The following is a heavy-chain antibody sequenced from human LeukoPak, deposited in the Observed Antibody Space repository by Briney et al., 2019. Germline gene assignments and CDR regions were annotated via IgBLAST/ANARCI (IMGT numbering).Heavy chain of an antibody. CDR2: IIPIFGTA. CDR1: GGTFSSYA. Sequence: ASVRVSCKASGGTFSSYAISWVRQAPGQGLEWMGGIIPIFGTANYAQKFQGRVTITADESTSTAYMELSSLRSEDTAVYYCARQSGELRTYFDYWGQGTLVTVSS. J-gene: IGHJ4*02. V-gene: IGHV1-69*01. CDR3: ARQSGELRTYFDY. D-gene: IGHD1-26*01.